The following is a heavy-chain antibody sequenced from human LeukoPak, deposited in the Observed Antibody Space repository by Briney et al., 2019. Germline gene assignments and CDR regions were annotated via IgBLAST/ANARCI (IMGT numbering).Heavy chain of an antibody. D-gene: IGHD2-2*01. CDR2: INPNSGGT. J-gene: IGHJ6*02. Sequence: ASEKVSCKASGYTFTGYYTHWVRQAPGQGLEWMGWINPNSGGTNYAQKFQGRVTMTRDTSISTAYMELSRLRSDDTAVYYCASEVVVVPPGPYGMDVWGQGTTVTVSS. CDR3: ASEVVVVPPGPYGMDV. V-gene: IGHV1-2*02. CDR1: GYTFTGYY.